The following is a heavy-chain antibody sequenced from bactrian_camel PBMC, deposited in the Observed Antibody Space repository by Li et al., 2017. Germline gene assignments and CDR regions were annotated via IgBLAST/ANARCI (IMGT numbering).Heavy chain of an antibody. CDR3: AADRDVNIPPSLALDSDRYNN. D-gene: IGHD2*01. CDR2: ITSLPSLFRAA. V-gene: IGHV3S40*01. CDR1: GITFSRHD. Sequence: VQLVESGGGLVQPGESLRLSCVASGITFSRHDMSWVRQAPGKEVEWVAGITSLPSLFRAASYADSVKGRFTFSQDNAKKTVYLEMNSLKPEDTAMYYCAADRDVNIPPSLALDSDRYNNWGQGTQVTVS. J-gene: IGHJ4*01.